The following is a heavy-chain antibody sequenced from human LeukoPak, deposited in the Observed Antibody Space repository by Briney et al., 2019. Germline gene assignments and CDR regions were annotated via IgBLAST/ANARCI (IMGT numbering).Heavy chain of an antibody. J-gene: IGHJ4*02. V-gene: IGHV1-46*01. CDR2: INPSGGST. D-gene: IGHD5-18*01. CDR3: ARDRGNSAMDGELDY. Sequence: ASVTVSCKASGYTFTSYYMHWVRQAPGQGLEWMGVINPSGGSTSYAQKFQGRVTMTRDTSTSTVYMELSSLRSEDTAVYYCARDRGNSAMDGELDYWGQGTLVTVSS. CDR1: GYTFTSYY.